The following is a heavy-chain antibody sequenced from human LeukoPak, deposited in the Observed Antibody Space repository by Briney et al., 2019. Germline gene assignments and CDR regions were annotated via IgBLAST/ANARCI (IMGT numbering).Heavy chain of an antibody. D-gene: IGHD2-2*01. Sequence: GGSLRLSCAASGFAFSSYAMNWVRQAPGKGLEWVSATGSTGVSTFYADSVKGRFTVSRDNSKNTLSLQMNSLRAEDTAVYYCAKDPGVVPAHYFDYWGQGILVTVSS. CDR3: AKDPGVVPAHYFDY. CDR1: GFAFSSYA. J-gene: IGHJ4*02. CDR2: TGSTGVST. V-gene: IGHV3-23*01.